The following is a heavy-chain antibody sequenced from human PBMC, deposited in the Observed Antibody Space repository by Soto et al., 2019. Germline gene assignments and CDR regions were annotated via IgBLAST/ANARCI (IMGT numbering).Heavy chain of an antibody. CDR2: ISRDGGTK. Sequence: QVQLVESGGGVVQPGRSLRLSCAVSGFTVSTYGMHWVRQAPGKGLEWVAVISRDGGTKYYVDSVKGRFTISRDNSRNTLFVEMNSLSSADMAVYYCTGEVASGYWGQGTLVTVSS. CDR3: TGEVASGY. V-gene: IGHV3-30*03. CDR1: GFTVSTYG. D-gene: IGHD2-8*02. J-gene: IGHJ4*02.